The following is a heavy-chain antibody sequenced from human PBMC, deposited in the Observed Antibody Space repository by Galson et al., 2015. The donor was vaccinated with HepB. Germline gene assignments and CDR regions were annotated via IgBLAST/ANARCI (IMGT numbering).Heavy chain of an antibody. CDR3: ARDYTTGNAFDI. Sequence: ETLSLTCTVSGGSITSGIHYWGWVRQFPGKGLEWFGSIDYSGRTYYNPSLKSRVTISRDTSKNQFSLKLTFVTAADTAVYYCARDYTTGNAFDIWGQGTMVTVSS. CDR2: IDYSGRT. D-gene: IGHD4-17*01. J-gene: IGHJ3*02. CDR1: GGSITSGIHY. V-gene: IGHV4-39*07.